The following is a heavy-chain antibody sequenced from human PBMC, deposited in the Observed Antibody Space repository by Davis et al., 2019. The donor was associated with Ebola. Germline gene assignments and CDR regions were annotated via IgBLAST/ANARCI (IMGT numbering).Heavy chain of an antibody. CDR1: GYTFTSYG. Sequence: ASMKVSCKASGYTFTSYGISWVRQAPGQGLEWMGWISAYNGNTNYAQKLQGRVTMTTDTSTSTAYMELRSLRSDDTAVYYCARDRGLIAAAGTKDYWGQGTLVTVSS. J-gene: IGHJ4*02. CDR2: ISAYNGNT. D-gene: IGHD6-13*01. CDR3: ARDRGLIAAAGTKDY. V-gene: IGHV1-18*01.